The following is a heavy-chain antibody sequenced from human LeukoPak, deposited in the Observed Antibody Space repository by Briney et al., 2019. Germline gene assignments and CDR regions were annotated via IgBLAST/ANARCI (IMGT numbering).Heavy chain of an antibody. J-gene: IGHJ4*02. CDR3: ARDDMIGGHPIDY. V-gene: IGHV3-33*01. Sequence: GGSLRLSCALSGFSFSVYGIHGVRPAPDRGGERVVHILHDGSDTYHRRSVKGRFTSSRDSYKNTLYLQMNSRRVEHTAVYYCARDDMIGGHPIDYWGQGTLVTVSS. CDR1: GFSFSVYG. D-gene: IGHD3-22*01. CDR2: ILHDGSDT.